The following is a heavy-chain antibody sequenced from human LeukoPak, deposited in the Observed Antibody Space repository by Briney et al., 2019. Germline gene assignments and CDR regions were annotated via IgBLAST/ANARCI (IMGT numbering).Heavy chain of an antibody. J-gene: IGHJ4*02. Sequence: PGGSLRLSCAASGFTFSSYEMNWVRQAPGEGLEWVSYISSSGSTIYYADSVKGRFTISRDNAKNSLYLQMNSLRAEDTAVYYCARVTVVGALIDYWGQGTLVTVSS. CDR3: ARVTVVGALIDY. D-gene: IGHD1-26*01. CDR2: ISSSGSTI. V-gene: IGHV3-48*03. CDR1: GFTFSSYE.